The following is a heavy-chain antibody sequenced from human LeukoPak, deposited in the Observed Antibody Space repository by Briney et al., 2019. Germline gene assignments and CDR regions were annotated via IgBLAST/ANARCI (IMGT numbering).Heavy chain of an antibody. V-gene: IGHV4-34*01. D-gene: IGHD6-6*01. CDR1: GGSFSGYY. CDR3: ARGSIAARLAD. CDR2: INHSGST. Sequence: SETLSRTCAVYGGSFSGYYWTWIRQPPGKGLEWIGEINHSGSTNYNPSLKSRVTISVDTSKNQFSLKLSSVTAADTAVYYCARGSIAARLADWGQGTLVTVSA. J-gene: IGHJ4*02.